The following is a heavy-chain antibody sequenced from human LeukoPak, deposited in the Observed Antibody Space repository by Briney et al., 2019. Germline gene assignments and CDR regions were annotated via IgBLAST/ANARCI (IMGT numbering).Heavy chain of an antibody. J-gene: IGHJ4*02. V-gene: IGHV4-59*08. CDR3: ARRAYYYDSSGYYDC. D-gene: IGHD3-22*01. Sequence: SETLSLTCTVSGGSISSYYWSWIRQPPGKGLEWIGYIYYSGSTNYNPSLKSRVTISVDTSKNQFSLNLSSVTAADTAVYFCARRAYYYDSSGYYDCWGQGTLVTVSS. CDR1: GGSISSYY. CDR2: IYYSGST.